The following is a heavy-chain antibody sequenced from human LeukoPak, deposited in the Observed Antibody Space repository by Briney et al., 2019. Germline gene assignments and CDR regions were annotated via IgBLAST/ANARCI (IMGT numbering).Heavy chain of an antibody. CDR1: GYTLSDNY. CDR2: INPSNGET. D-gene: IGHD3-16*01. Sequence: GASVKVSCKASGYTLSDNYLHWVRQAPGQRFEWMAWINPSNGETKYARRFQGRVTLTRDTSINTAYMELSGLRPDDTALYYCARSQFRTTNSGAWGFQPWGQGTLVTVSS. J-gene: IGHJ1*01. V-gene: IGHV1-2*02. CDR3: ARSQFRTTNSGAWGFQP.